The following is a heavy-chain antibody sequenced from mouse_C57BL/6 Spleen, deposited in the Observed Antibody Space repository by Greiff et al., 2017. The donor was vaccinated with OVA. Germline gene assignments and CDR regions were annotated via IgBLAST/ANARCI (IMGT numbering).Heavy chain of an antibody. J-gene: IGHJ1*03. CDR3: ARERVTWDLYWYFDV. V-gene: IGHV1-53*01. Sequence: VQLQQPGTELVKPGASVKLSCKASGYTFTSYWMHWVKQRPGQGLEWIGNINPSNGGTHYNEKFKSKATLTVDKSSSTAYMQLSSLTSEDSAVYYCARERVTWDLYWYFDVWGTGTTVTVSS. D-gene: IGHD4-1*01. CDR1: GYTFTSYW. CDR2: INPSNGGT.